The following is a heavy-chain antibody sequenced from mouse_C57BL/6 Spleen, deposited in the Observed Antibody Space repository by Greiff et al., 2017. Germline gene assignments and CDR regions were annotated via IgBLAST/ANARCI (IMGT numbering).Heavy chain of an antibody. J-gene: IGHJ3*01. CDR1: GYTFTSYW. Sequence: VQLQQPGAELVKPGASVKLSCKASGYTFTSYWIHWVKQRPGQGLEWIGMIHPNSGSTNYNEKFKSKATLTVDKSSSTAYMQLSSLTSEDSAVYYCAEGDGYFAWFAYWGQGTLVTVSA. V-gene: IGHV1-64*01. D-gene: IGHD2-3*01. CDR3: AEGDGYFAWFAY. CDR2: IHPNSGST.